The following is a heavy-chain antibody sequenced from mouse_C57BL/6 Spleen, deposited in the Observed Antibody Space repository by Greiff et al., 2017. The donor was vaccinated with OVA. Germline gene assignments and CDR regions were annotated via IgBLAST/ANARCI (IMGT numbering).Heavy chain of an antibody. V-gene: IGHV1-52*01. CDR1: GYTFTSYW. CDR3: GGDHGSGYVDY. CDR2: IDPSDSET. D-gene: IGHD3-2*02. Sequence: VQLQQPGAELVRPGSSVKLSCKASGYTFTSYWMPWVKQRPIQGLEWIGNIDPSDSETHYNQKFKDKATLTVDKSSSTAYMQLSSLTSEDSAVYYWGGDHGSGYVDYWGKGTTLTVSS. J-gene: IGHJ2*01.